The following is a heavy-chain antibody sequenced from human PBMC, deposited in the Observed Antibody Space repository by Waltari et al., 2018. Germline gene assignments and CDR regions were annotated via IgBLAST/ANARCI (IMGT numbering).Heavy chain of an antibody. CDR1: GYTFTSYG. Sequence: QVQLVQSGAEVKKPGASVKVSCKASGYTFTSYGISWVRQAPGQGLEWMGWIIAYNVNTNYAQKLQVIVTITTCTSTSPAYMELRSLRSDDTSVYYCARASSGSLWFDPWGQGTLVTVSS. CDR3: ARASSGSLWFDP. CDR2: IIAYNVNT. J-gene: IGHJ5*02. D-gene: IGHD2-15*01. V-gene: IGHV1-18*01.